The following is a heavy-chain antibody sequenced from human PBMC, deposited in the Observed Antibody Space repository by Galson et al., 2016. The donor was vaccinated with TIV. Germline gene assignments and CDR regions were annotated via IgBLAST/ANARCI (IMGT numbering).Heavy chain of an antibody. CDR3: ARRLYFDY. CDR1: GYTLSTYY. CDR2: IDPSVGST. J-gene: IGHJ4*02. V-gene: IGHV1-46*01. Sequence: SVKVSCKASGYTLSTYYMHWLRQAPGQGLEWMGIIDPSVGSTTYSQKFQGRVTMTSDTSTSTVDVELTSLKSEDTAVYYCARRLYFDYWGQGTLVTVSS. D-gene: IGHD6-25*01.